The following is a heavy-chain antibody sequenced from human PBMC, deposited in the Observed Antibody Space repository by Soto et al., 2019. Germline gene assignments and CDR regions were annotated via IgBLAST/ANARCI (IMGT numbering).Heavy chain of an antibody. CDR3: ARDSYDYYGSGSYWPLGRYYYYGMDV. J-gene: IGHJ6*02. V-gene: IGHV1-2*04. CDR1: GYTFTGYY. D-gene: IGHD3-10*01. CDR2: INPNSGGT. Sequence: ASVKVSCKASGYTFTGYYMHWVRQAPGQGLEWMGRINPNSGGTNYAQKFQGWVTMTRDTSISTAYMELSRLRSDDTAVYYCARDSYDYYGSGSYWPLGRYYYYGMDVWGQGTTVTVSS.